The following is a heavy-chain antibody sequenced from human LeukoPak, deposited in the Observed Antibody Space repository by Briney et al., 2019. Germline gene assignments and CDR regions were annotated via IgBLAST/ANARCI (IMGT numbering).Heavy chain of an antibody. Sequence: SETLSLTCAVYGGSFSGYYWSWIRQPPGKGLEWVGEIVHSGNTKYNPSLKSRVTISVDTSKNQFSLNLTSVTAADTAVYYCARFGSSTWYKGAFETWGQGTMVTVAS. CDR2: IVHSGNT. V-gene: IGHV4-34*12. D-gene: IGHD6-13*01. J-gene: IGHJ3*02. CDR3: ARFGSSTWYKGAFET. CDR1: GGSFSGYY.